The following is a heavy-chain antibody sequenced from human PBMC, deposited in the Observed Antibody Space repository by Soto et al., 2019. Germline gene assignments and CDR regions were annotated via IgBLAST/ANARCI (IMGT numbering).Heavy chain of an antibody. V-gene: IGHV3-48*01. Sequence: EGQLVESGGGLVQPGGSLRLSCAASGFTFSAYNMNWVRQAPGKGLEWVSYISSGTSTIYYADSVKGRFTISRDNAKNSLFLQMNSLRAEDTAVYYCARAKYDGSGCYPIFHHWGQGTLVTVSS. CDR3: ARAKYDGSGCYPIFHH. CDR2: ISSGTSTI. CDR1: GFTFSAYN. J-gene: IGHJ1*01. D-gene: IGHD3-10*01.